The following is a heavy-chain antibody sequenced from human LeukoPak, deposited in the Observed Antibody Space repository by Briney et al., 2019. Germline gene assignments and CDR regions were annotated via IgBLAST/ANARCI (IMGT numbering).Heavy chain of an antibody. CDR3: AKGNIGGWHPTGFLDY. V-gene: IGHV3-30*18. CDR2: ISYDGSNK. Sequence: GGSLRLSCAASGFTFSSYGMHWVRQAPGKGLEWVAVISYDGSNKYYADSVKGRFTISRDNSKNTLYLQMNSLRAEDTAVYYCAKGNIGGWHPTGFLDYWGQGTLVTVSS. D-gene: IGHD6-19*01. CDR1: GFTFSSYG. J-gene: IGHJ4*02.